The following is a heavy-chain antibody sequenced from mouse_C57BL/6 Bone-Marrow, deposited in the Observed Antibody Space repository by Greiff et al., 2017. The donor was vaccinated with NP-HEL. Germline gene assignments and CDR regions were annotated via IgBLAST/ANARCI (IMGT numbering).Heavy chain of an antibody. CDR3: AERGFDY. V-gene: IGHV1-81*01. CDR1: GYTFTSYG. CDR2: IYPRSGNT. Sequence: QVQLKQSGAELARPGASVKLSCMASGYTFTSYGISWVKQRTGQGLEWIGEIYPRSGNTYYNEKFKGKATLTADKSSSTAYMELRSLTSEDSAVYFCAERGFDYWGQGTTLTVSS. J-gene: IGHJ2*01.